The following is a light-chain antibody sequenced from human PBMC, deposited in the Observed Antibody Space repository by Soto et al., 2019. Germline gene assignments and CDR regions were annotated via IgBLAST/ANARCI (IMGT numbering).Light chain of an antibody. CDR2: GPS. V-gene: IGKV3-15*01. Sequence: EIVMTQSPATLSVSPGERATLSCRASQTISSNLAWYQQKPGQAPRLLIHGPSTRAAGFPARFSGSGSGTEFTLTITSLQSEDFAVYYCQQYHNWPPQYTFGQGTQLQIK. J-gene: IGKJ2*01. CDR3: QQYHNWPPQYT. CDR1: QTISSN.